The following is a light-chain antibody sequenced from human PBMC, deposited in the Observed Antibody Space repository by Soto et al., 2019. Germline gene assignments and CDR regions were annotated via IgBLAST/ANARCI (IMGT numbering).Light chain of an antibody. J-gene: IGKJ5*01. CDR2: AAS. V-gene: IGKV1-9*01. CDR3: QHLNTYPLT. CDR1: QDISSY. Sequence: DIQLTQSPSFLSASVGDRVAITSRASQDISSYLAWYQQRPGKAPKLLIYAASTLQSGVPSGFSGSGSGTECTLTISSLQPEEFAAYYCQHLNTYPLTFGLGTRLDIK.